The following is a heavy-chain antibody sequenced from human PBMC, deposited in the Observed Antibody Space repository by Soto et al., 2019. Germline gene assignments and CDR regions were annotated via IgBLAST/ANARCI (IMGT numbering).Heavy chain of an antibody. D-gene: IGHD3-10*01. V-gene: IGHV3-48*01. CDR3: ARDQSRGQVFYYYMDV. CDR1: EFTFSTYA. J-gene: IGHJ6*03. CDR2: ISSSSQNI. Sequence: EVQLVESGGGLVQPGGSLRLSCAASEFTFSTYAMNWVLRAPGKGLEWVLYISSSSQNIRYADSVKGRFTISRDNAKNSLYLQMNSLRAEDTAVYYCARDQSRGQVFYYYMDVWGKGTTVTVSS.